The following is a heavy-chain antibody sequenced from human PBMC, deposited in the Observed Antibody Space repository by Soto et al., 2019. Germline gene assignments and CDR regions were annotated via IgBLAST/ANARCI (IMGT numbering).Heavy chain of an antibody. CDR2: ISSDSTNI. J-gene: IGHJ4*02. CDR3: ARDYSSGYYWDDY. V-gene: IGHV3-21*01. CDR1: GFTFSSYS. Sequence: GGSLRLSCAASGFTFSSYSMNWVRQAPGKGLEWVSSISSDSTNIYYADSLKGRFTISRDNAKNSLFLQMNSLRAEDTAVYYCARDYSSGYYWDDYWGQGTLVTVSS. D-gene: IGHD3-22*01.